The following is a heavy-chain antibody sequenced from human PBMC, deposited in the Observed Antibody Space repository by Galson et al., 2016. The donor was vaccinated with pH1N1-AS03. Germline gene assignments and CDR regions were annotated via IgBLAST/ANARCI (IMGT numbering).Heavy chain of an antibody. Sequence: SLRLSCAVSGLSVAKNYMSWVRQAPGKGLEWVSSIYTGGDTFYTDSVRDRFSISRDNSKNTLFLQMNRLRADDTAVYYCAKKFYYDSSGHHLDVADVWGQGTAVTVSS. CDR2: IYTGGDT. V-gene: IGHV3-53*01. CDR3: AKKFYYDSSGHHLDVADV. D-gene: IGHD3-22*01. J-gene: IGHJ3*01. CDR1: GLSVAKNY.